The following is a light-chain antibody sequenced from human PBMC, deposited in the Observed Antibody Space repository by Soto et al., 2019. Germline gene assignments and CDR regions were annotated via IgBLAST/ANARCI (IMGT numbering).Light chain of an antibody. CDR1: SSDVGGYNY. J-gene: IGLJ1*01. CDR3: CSYAGSYTHV. CDR2: DVS. Sequence: QSALTQPHSVSGSPGQSVTISCTGTSSDVGGYNYVSWYQHHPGKAPKLIIYDVSERPSGVPDRFSGSKSGNTGNTASLTISGLQAEDEADYYCCSYAGSYTHVFGIGTKLTVL. V-gene: IGLV2-11*01.